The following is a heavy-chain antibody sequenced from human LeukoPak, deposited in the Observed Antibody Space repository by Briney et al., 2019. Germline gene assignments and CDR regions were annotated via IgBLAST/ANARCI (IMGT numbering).Heavy chain of an antibody. J-gene: IGHJ4*02. CDR2: ISGSGGST. V-gene: IGHV3-23*01. CDR3: AKVNSGDCWGELDC. Sequence: SGGSLKLSCAASGFTFSDYAMSWVRQAPGKGLEWVSAISGSGGSTYYAGSVKGRFTISRDNSKNTLFLQMSSLRAEDTALYYCAKVNSGDCWGELDCWGQGTLVTVSS. D-gene: IGHD2-21*02. CDR1: GFTFSDYA.